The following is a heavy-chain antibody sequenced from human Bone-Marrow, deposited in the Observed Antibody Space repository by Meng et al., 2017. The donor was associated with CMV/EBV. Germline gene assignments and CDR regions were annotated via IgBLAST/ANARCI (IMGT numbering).Heavy chain of an antibody. CDR1: GFTFSSYS. J-gene: IGHJ4*02. V-gene: IGHV3-21*01. D-gene: IGHD3-3*01. CDR3: ARDRRGGSITIFGVAFDY. Sequence: GGSLRLSCAASGFTFSSYSMNWVRQAPGKGLEWVSSISSSSSYIYYADSVKGRFTISRDNAKNSLYLQMNSLRAEDTAVYYCARDRRGGSITIFGVAFDYWGQGTRVTVSS. CDR2: ISSSSSYI.